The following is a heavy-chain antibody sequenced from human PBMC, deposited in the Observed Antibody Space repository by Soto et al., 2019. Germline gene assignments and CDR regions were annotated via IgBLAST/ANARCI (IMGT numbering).Heavy chain of an antibody. CDR2: IYYSGNT. V-gene: IGHV4-39*01. D-gene: IGHD3-10*01. CDR3: ARHEGSGSPRGLFDP. CDR1: GGSISSSSYY. Sequence: SETLSLTCIVSGGSISSSSYYWGWIRQPPGKGLEWIGSIYYSGNTYYNPSLESRVTISVDTSKNQFSLKLTSLTAADTAVFYCARHEGSGSPRGLFDPWGQGTLVTVSS. J-gene: IGHJ5*02.